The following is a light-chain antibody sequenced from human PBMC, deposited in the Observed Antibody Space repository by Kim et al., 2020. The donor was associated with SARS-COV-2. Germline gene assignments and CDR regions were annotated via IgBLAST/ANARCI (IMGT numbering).Light chain of an antibody. Sequence: EIVLTQSPGTLSLSPGERATLSCRASQSVSNNYLAWYQQKPGQAPRLLTYAVSSRATGIPDRFSGSGSGTDFTLTISRLEPEDFAVYYCQHYGGSPLYTFGQGTKLEI. CDR3: QHYGGSPLYT. CDR1: QSVSNNY. J-gene: IGKJ2*01. CDR2: AVS. V-gene: IGKV3-20*01.